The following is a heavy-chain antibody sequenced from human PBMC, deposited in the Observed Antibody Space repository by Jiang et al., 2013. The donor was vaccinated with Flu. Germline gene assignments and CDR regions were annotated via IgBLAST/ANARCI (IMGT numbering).Heavy chain of an antibody. CDR1: GGSISSSSYY. J-gene: IGHJ4*02. V-gene: IGHV4-39*01. CDR2: IYYSGST. Sequence: LLKPSETLSLTCTVSGGSISSSSYYWGWIRQPPGKGLEWIGSIYYSGSTYYNPSLKSRVTISVDTSKNQFSLKLSSVTAADTAVYYCARQMAVAGKGELDYWGQGTLVTVSS. D-gene: IGHD6-19*01. CDR3: ARQMAVAGKGELDY.